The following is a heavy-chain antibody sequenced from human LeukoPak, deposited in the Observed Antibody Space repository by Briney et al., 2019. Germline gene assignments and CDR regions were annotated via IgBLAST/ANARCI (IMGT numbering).Heavy chain of an antibody. D-gene: IGHD3-3*01. J-gene: IGHJ3*02. CDR1: GYSISSGYY. Sequence: PSETLSLTCAVSGYSISSGYYWGWIRQPAGKGLQWIGRFYTSGSTNYNSSLKSRVTISVDTSKNQFSLNLSSVTAADTAVYYCARARSIFEVARGAFDIWGQGKMVTVSS. CDR3: ARARSIFEVARGAFDI. V-gene: IGHV4-61*02. CDR2: FYTSGST.